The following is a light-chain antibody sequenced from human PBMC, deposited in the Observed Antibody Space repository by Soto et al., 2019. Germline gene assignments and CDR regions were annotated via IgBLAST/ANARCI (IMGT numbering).Light chain of an antibody. CDR3: QQYYSYPGT. Sequence: PGTRATLSCRASQSLTNSYIAWYQVKPGQAPRLLIYGASSRATGIPDRFSGSGSGTDFTLTISCLQSEDFATYYCQQYYSYPGTFGQGTKVDIK. J-gene: IGKJ1*01. CDR1: QSLTNSY. CDR2: GAS. V-gene: IGKV3-20*01.